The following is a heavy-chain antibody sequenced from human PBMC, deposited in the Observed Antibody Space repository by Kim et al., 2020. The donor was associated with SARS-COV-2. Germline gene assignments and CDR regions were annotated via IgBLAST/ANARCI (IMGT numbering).Heavy chain of an antibody. CDR3: ATLTSSTWGFDY. V-gene: IGHV4-39*01. D-gene: IGHD6-13*01. CDR2: FHHSANT. J-gene: IGHJ4*02. CDR1: GHSISSNTYS. Sequence: SETLSLTCTVSGHSISSNTYSWGWVRQPPGKGLEWIGLFHHSANTYYSPSLKSRVTISVDTSKNQFSLQLNSVTATDTALYYCATLTSSTWGFDYWGRGALVTVSS.